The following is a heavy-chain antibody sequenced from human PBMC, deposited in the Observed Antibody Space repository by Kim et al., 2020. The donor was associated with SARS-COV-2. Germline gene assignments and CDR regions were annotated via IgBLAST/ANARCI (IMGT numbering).Heavy chain of an antibody. CDR3: GGGNSDSAYYYYYGMDV. J-gene: IGHJ6*02. V-gene: IGHV1-69*13. D-gene: IGHD2-15*01. Sequence: SVKVSCKASGGTFSSYAISWVRQAPGQGLEWMGGIIPIFGTANYAQKFQGRVTITADESTSTAYMELSSLRSEDTAVYYCGGGNSDSAYYYYYGMDVWGQGTTVTVSS. CDR1: GGTFSSYA. CDR2: IIPIFGTA.